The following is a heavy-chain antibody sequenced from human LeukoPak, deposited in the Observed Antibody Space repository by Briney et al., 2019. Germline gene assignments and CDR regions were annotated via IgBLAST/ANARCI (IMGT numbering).Heavy chain of an antibody. CDR1: GFSFSSYT. J-gene: IGHJ4*02. D-gene: IGHD1-26*01. V-gene: IGHV3-48*02. CDR2: ISSNSSII. Sequence: PGGSLRLSCAASGFSFSSYTMNWVRQAPGKGLEWVSYISSNSSIIYYADSVKGRFTISRDNAKNSLYLQMNSLRDEDTGVYYCARERGVIVGATFFDYWGQGTLVTVSS. CDR3: ARERGVIVGATFFDY.